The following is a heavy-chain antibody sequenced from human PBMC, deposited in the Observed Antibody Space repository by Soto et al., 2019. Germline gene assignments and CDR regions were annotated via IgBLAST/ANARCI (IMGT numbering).Heavy chain of an antibody. V-gene: IGHV4-34*09. CDR3: AREGGSYDSGGYLIRGAFDI. Sequence: PSEALSLTCAVHGGSFSGYYWSWIRQPPEKGLEWIGNIYFRGNTYYSPSLESRLTISVDTSKNQFSLKLTSVTAADTAVYYCAREGGSYDSGGYLIRGAFDIWGQGTMVTASS. CDR2: IYFRGNT. CDR1: GGSFSGYY. D-gene: IGHD3-22*01. J-gene: IGHJ3*02.